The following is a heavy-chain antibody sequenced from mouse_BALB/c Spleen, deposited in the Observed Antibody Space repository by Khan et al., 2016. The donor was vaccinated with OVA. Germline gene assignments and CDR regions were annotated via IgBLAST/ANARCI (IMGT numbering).Heavy chain of an antibody. J-gene: IGHJ3*01. D-gene: IGHD2-10*02. Sequence: QVQLQQPGPELVKPRASVRISCKASGYTFTSYYIHWVKQRPGQGLEWIGWIYPVNVNTEYNERFTGKATLTADQSSNTAYMQLSSLTSEDSAVYFCARAGYGSFAYWGQGTLVTVSA. CDR1: GYTFTSYY. V-gene: IGHV1S56*01. CDR2: IYPVNVNT. CDR3: ARAGYGSFAY.